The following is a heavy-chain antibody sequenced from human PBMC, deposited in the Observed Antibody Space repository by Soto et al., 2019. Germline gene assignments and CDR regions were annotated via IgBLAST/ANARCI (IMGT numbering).Heavy chain of an antibody. CDR3: ARASWFGELYYFDY. CDR2: IYYSGST. V-gene: IGHV4-31*02. J-gene: IGHJ4*02. CDR1: GGSISSGGYY. Sequence: SETLSLTCTVSGGSISSGGYYWSWIRQHPGKGLEWIGYIYYSGSTYYNPSLKSRVTISVDTSKNQFSLKLSSVTAADTAVYYCARASWFGELYYFDYWGQGTLVTVSS. D-gene: IGHD3-10*01.